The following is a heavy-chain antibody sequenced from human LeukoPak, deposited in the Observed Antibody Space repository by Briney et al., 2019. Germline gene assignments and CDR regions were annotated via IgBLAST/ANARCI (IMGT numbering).Heavy chain of an antibody. J-gene: IGHJ4*02. V-gene: IGHV4-39*07. CDR3: ASSYGSGYYFDY. CDR2: IYYSGST. Sequence: SETLSLTCAVSGGSISSSSYCWGWIRQPPGKGLEWIGSIYYSGSTYYNPSLKSRVTISVDTSKNQFSLKLRSVTAADTAVYYCASSYGSGYYFDYWGQGTLVTVSS. D-gene: IGHD3-10*01. CDR1: GGSISSSSYC.